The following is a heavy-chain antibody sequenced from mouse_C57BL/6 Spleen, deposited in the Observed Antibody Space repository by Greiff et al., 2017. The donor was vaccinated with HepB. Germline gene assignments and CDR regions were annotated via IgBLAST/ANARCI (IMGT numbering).Heavy chain of an antibody. CDR3: ARPLYGNYGAMDY. CDR1: GYTFTSYW. V-gene: IGHV1-61*01. CDR2: IYPSDSET. Sequence: QVQLQQPGAELVRPGSSVKLSCKASGYTFTSYWMDWVKQRPGQGLEWIGNIYPSDSETHYNQKFKDKATLTVDKSSSTAYMQLSSLTSEDSAVYYCARPLYGNYGAMDYWGQGTSVTVSS. D-gene: IGHD2-1*01. J-gene: IGHJ4*01.